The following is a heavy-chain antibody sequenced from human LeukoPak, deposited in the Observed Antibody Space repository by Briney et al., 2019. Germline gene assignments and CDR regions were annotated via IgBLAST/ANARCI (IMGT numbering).Heavy chain of an antibody. CDR3: ARVLAAAGPLHFDH. CDR1: GFTFSSYS. CDR2: ISSRSSYI. V-gene: IGHV3-21*01. Sequence: GGSLRLSCAASGFTFSSYSMNWVRQAPGKGLEWVSSISSRSSYIYYADSVKGRFTISRDDAKNSLNLQMNSLRAEDTAVYYCARVLAAAGPLHFDHWGQGVLVSVSS. J-gene: IGHJ4*02. D-gene: IGHD6-13*01.